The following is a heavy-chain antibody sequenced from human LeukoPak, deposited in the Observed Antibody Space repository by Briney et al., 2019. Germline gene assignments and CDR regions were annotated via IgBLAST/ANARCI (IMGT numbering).Heavy chain of an antibody. D-gene: IGHD3-3*02. CDR2: IYYTGIS. Sequence: SETLSLTCSVSGGSISSSDDYWGFVRQTPGKGLEWMGSIYYTGISHYNPSLNSRATTSVDASKNQFSLKISSVTAATTACYCWTGGASICTLCCDHMDVWGKGTTVTISS. J-gene: IGHJ6*04. V-gene: IGHV4-39*07. CDR1: GGSISSSDDY. CDR3: TGGASICTLCCDHMDV.